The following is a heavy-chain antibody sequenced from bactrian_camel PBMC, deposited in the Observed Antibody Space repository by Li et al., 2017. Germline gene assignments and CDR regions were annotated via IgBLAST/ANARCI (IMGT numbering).Heavy chain of an antibody. CDR2: IYTRGGTT. J-gene: IGHJ4*01. CDR3: AAVPELTPVRAGSCLAWDY. V-gene: IGHV3S1*01. CDR1: GFIFSSHS. Sequence: HVQLVESGGGLVPPGGSLRLSCTPLGFIFSSHSVAWFRQAPGQKREGVAAIYTRGGTTYYSDSVKGRFTISQDTVKNVVYLQMNSLEPEDSAVYYCAAVPELTPVRAGSCLAWDYWGQGTQVTVSS. D-gene: IGHD1*01.